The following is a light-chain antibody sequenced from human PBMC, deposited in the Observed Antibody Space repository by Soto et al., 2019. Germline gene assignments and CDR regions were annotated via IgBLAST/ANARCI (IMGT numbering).Light chain of an antibody. J-gene: IGLJ1*01. V-gene: IGLV2-14*01. CDR3: SSFSVASPL. CDR2: DVS. Sequence: QSALTQPRSVSGSPGQSVTISCTGTVNDVGTYNYVSWYQHHPGTAPKLIIYDVSRRPSGVSHRFSCSKSGNTASLTISGLQAEDEADYYCSSFSVASPLFGTGTKVTVL. CDR1: VNDVGTYNY.